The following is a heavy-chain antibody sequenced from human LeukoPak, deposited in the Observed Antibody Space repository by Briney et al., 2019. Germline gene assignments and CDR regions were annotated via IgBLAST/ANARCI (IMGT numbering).Heavy chain of an antibody. J-gene: IGHJ4*02. CDR2: ISGSGGST. CDR3: ARFPLSFNIYN. CDR1: GFTFSSYA. Sequence: GGSLRLSCAASGFTFSSYAMSWVRQAPGKGLEWVSAISGSGGSTYYADSVKGRFTISRDNAKNSLYLQMNSLRAEDTAVYYCARFPLSFNIYNGGQGTLVTVSS. V-gene: IGHV3-23*01. D-gene: IGHD3-3*02.